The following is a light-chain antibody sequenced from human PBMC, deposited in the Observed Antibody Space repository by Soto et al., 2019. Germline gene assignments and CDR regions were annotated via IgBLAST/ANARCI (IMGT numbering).Light chain of an antibody. Sequence: EIVMTQSPATLSVSPGERATLSCRASQSVSSNLAWYQQKPGQAPRLLIYGASIRATGIPDRFSGSGSETDFTLTISRLEPEDFALYYCQQYGSSAPITFSQGTRLEI. J-gene: IGKJ5*01. CDR2: GAS. CDR3: QQYGSSAPIT. CDR1: QSVSSN. V-gene: IGKV3-20*01.